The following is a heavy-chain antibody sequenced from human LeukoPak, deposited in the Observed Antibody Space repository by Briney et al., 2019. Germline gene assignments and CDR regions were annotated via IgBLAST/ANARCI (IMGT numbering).Heavy chain of an antibody. CDR1: GFTFDDYA. J-gene: IGHJ3*02. D-gene: IGHD6-13*01. CDR3: AKDTDGIAAAGRAFDI. V-gene: IGHV3-9*01. Sequence: GGSLRLSCAASGFTFDDYAMHWVRQAPGKGLEWVSGISWNSGSIGYADSVKGRFTISRDNAKNSLYLQMNSLRAEDTALYYCAKDTDGIAAAGRAFDIWGQGTMVTVSS. CDR2: ISWNSGSI.